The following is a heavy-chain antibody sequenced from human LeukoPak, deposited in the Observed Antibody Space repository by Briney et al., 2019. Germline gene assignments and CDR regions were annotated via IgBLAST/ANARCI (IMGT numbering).Heavy chain of an antibody. V-gene: IGHV3-11*04. D-gene: IGHD3-22*01. J-gene: IGHJ4*02. CDR3: ASGTYYYDAPSSY. CDR2: ISSSSSSI. CDR1: GFTFSDYY. Sequence: PGGSLRLSCAASGFTFSDYYMSWIRQAPGKGLEWVSYISSSSSSIYYADSVKGRFTISRDSAKNSLYLQMSSLRAEDTAVYYCASGTYYYDAPSSYWGQGTLVTVSS.